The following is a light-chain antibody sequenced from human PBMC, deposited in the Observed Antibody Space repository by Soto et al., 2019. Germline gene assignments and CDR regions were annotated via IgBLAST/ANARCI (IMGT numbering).Light chain of an antibody. V-gene: IGKV3-15*01. CDR2: GAS. J-gene: IGKJ5*01. CDR3: QQYNHWPPIT. Sequence: IVIAHSSVTRSVAPVEGATLSCRASQSVNSNLAWYQQKPGQAPRLLIYGASTGATGIPDRFSGSGSGTEFTLTISSLQSEDFAVYYCQQYNHWPPITFGQGTRLEIK. CDR1: QSVNSN.